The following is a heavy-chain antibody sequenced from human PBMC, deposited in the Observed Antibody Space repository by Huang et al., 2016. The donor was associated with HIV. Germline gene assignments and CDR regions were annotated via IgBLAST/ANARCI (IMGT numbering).Heavy chain of an antibody. Sequence: QLQLQESGPRLLKPSETLSLTCNVSGGSLSSARCYWNWIRQPPGKEMQWIGSCTQGGSTHYNPSLKSRVTMSVDSSKNQFSVRMNSVTAADTAVYYCVSWVDNWGQGIRVTVSS. CDR2: CTQGGST. CDR1: GGSLSSARCY. V-gene: IGHV4-39*01. CDR3: VSWVDN. J-gene: IGHJ5*02.